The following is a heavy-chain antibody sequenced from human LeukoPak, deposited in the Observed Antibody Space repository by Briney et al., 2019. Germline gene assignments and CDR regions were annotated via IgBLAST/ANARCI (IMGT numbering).Heavy chain of an antibody. CDR1: GYTFTGYD. V-gene: IGHV1-8*01. CDR2: MNPNSGNT. Sequence: GASVKVSCKASGYTFTGYDINWVRQATGQGLEWMGWMNPNSGNTGYAQKFQGRVTMTRNTSISTAYMELSSLRSEDTAVYYCARGSSRTYGVAYYYYYYMDVWGKGTTVTVSS. CDR3: ARGSSRTYGVAYYYYYYMDV. J-gene: IGHJ6*03. D-gene: IGHD4-17*01.